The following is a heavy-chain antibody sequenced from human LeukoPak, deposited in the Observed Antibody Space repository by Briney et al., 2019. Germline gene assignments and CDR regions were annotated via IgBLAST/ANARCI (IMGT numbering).Heavy chain of an antibody. D-gene: IGHD2-15*01. J-gene: IGHJ4*02. CDR2: INPNSGGT. Sequence: GASVKVSCKASGYTFTGYYMHWVRQAPGQGPEWMGWINPNSGGTNYAQKFQGRVTMTRDTSISTAYMELSRLRSDDTAVYYCARDLKSASGSQFDYWGQGTLVTVSS. CDR3: ARDLKSASGSQFDY. CDR1: GYTFTGYY. V-gene: IGHV1-2*02.